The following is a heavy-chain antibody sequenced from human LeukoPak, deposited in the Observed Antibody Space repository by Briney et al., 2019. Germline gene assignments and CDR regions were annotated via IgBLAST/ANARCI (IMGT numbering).Heavy chain of an antibody. CDR1: GGSISSYY. Sequence: SETLSLTCTVSGGSISSYYWSWIRQPPGKGLEWIGYIYYSGSTNYNSSLKSRVTISVDTSKNQFSLKLSSVTAADTAVYYCARSITMVRGVGRNYGMDVWGQGTTVTVSS. CDR2: IYYSGST. CDR3: ARSITMVRGVGRNYGMDV. D-gene: IGHD3-10*01. V-gene: IGHV4-59*01. J-gene: IGHJ6*02.